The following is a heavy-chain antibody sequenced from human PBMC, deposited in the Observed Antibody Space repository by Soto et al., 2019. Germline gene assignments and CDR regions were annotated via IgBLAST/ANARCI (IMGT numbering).Heavy chain of an antibody. J-gene: IGHJ4*02. CDR1: GYTFSNYG. CDR3: ARDINWNVDY. V-gene: IGHV1-18*01. CDR2: VNVNDGRT. D-gene: IGHD1-1*01. Sequence: QDHLVQSGTEVKKPGASVKVSCKTSGYTFSNYGISWVRQAPGQGLEWVGWVNVNDGRTNYAQNLQDRVTVSTDTSTSTAFTELRSLRSDDTAVYYCARDINWNVDYWGQGTLVTVSS.